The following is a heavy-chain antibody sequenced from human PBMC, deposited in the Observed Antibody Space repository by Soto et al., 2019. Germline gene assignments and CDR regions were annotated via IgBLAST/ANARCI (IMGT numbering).Heavy chain of an antibody. V-gene: IGHV3-23*01. CDR3: AKLQAYSYGPGAYFNY. Sequence: EVQLLESGGGLVQPGGSLRLSCAASGFTFSSYAMSWVRQDSGKGLEWVSAISGGGGSTDYVDSVKGRFTISRDISKNTLYLQMNSLRAEDTAVYYCAKLQAYSYGPGAYFNYWGQGTLVTVSS. J-gene: IGHJ4*02. D-gene: IGHD5-18*01. CDR2: ISGGGGST. CDR1: GFTFSSYA.